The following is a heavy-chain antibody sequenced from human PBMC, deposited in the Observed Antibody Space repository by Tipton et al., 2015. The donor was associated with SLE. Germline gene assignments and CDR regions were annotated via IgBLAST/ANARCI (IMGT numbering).Heavy chain of an antibody. V-gene: IGHV4-34*01. D-gene: IGHD6-19*01. CDR1: GGSFSGYY. Sequence: GLVKPSETLSLTCAVYGGSFSGYYWSWIRQPPGKGLEWIGSIYHSGSTYYNPSLKSRVTISVDTSKNQFSLKLSSVTAADTAMYYCAREIAASSGWYGNRNYFDYWGQGTLVTVSS. J-gene: IGHJ4*02. CDR3: AREIAASSGWYGNRNYFDY. CDR2: IYHSGST.